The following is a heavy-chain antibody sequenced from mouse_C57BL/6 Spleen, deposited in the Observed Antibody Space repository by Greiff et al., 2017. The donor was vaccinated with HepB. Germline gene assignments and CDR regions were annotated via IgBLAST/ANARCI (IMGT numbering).Heavy chain of an antibody. CDR3: ARSLSSGYPFAY. CDR1: GYTFTSYW. D-gene: IGHD3-2*02. CDR2: IDPSDSET. Sequence: QVQLQQPGAELVRPGSSVKLSCKASGYTFTSYWMHWVKQRPIQGLEWIGNIDPSDSETHYNQKFKDKATLTVDKSSSTAYMQLSSLTSEDSAVYYCARSLSSGYPFAYWGQGTLVTVSA. V-gene: IGHV1-52*01. J-gene: IGHJ3*01.